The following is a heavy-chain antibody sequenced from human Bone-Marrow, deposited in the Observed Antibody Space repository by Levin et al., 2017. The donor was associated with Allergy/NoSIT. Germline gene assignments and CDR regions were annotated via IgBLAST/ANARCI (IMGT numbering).Heavy chain of an antibody. CDR2: IRSKANSYAT. Sequence: GGSLRLSCAASGFTFSGSAMHWVRQASGKGLEWVGRIRSKANSYATAYAASVKGRFTISRDDSKNTAYLQMNSLKTEDTAVYYCTRGGGITIFGVVTEDYYGMDVWGQGTTVTVSS. J-gene: IGHJ6*02. D-gene: IGHD3-3*01. CDR1: GFTFSGSA. V-gene: IGHV3-73*01. CDR3: TRGGGITIFGVVTEDYYGMDV.